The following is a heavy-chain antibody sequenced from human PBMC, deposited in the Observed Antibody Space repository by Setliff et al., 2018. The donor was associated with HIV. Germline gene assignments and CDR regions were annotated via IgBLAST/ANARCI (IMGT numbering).Heavy chain of an antibody. CDR3: ARLDAIRGAYYYGSGGYRSDAFDI. CDR2: TYYSGST. D-gene: IGHD3-10*01. CDR1: GGSISSYY. V-gene: IGHV4-59*01. J-gene: IGHJ3*02. Sequence: PSETLSPTCTVSGGSISSYYWSWTRQPPGKGLEWIGYTYYSGSTNYNPSLKSQVTISVDTSKNQFSLNLSSVTAADTAVDYCARLDAIRGAYYYGSGGYRSDAFDIWGQGTMVTVSS.